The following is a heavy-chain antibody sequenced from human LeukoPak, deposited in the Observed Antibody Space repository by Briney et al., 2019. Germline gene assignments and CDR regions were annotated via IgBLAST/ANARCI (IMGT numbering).Heavy chain of an antibody. CDR1: GGSISSYY. Sequence: KPSETLSLTCTVSGGSISSYYWSWIRQPPGKGLEWIGYIYYSGSTNYDPSLKSRVTISVDTSKNQFSLKLSSVTAADTAVYYCARVHTVHNYFDYWGQGTLVTVSS. V-gene: IGHV4-59*01. J-gene: IGHJ4*02. CDR3: ARVHTVHNYFDY. D-gene: IGHD6-6*01. CDR2: IYYSGST.